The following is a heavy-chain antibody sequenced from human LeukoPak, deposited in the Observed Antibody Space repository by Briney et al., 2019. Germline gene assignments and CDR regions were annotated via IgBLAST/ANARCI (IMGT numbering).Heavy chain of an antibody. CDR1: GDSITSRGYY. J-gene: IGHJ4*02. CDR3: ARNGYYSSDY. CDR2: IYYTGST. Sequence: SETLSLTCTVSGDSITSRGYYWGWIRQPPGKGLEWIGSIYYTGSTYYNPSLKSRVTISVDTSKNQFSLSLTSVTAADTAVYYCARNGYYSSDYWGQGTLVTVSS. D-gene: IGHD4-17*01. V-gene: IGHV4-39*07.